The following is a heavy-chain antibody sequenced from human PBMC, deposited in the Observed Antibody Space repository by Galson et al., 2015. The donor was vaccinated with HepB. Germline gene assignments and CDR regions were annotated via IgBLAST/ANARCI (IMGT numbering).Heavy chain of an antibody. J-gene: IGHJ6*02. D-gene: IGHD6-19*01. CDR3: ARNSGVAGYSSGWAPSHPSFPIGYYGMDV. V-gene: IGHV1-69*02. CDR2: IIPILGIA. CDR1: GSTFSSYT. Sequence: SVKVSCKASGSTFSSYTISWVRQAPGQGLEWMGRIIPILGIANYAQKFQGRVTITADKSTSTAYMELSSLRSEDTAVYYCARNSGVAGYSSGWAPSHPSFPIGYYGMDVWGQGTTVTVSS.